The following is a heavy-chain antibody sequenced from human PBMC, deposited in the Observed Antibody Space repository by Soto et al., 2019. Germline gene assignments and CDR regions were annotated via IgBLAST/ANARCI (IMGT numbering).Heavy chain of an antibody. CDR3: ASLGSRSSRWIGAIDI. V-gene: IGHV4-39*01. D-gene: IGHD5-12*01. CDR1: GGSISSSSYY. J-gene: IGHJ3*02. Sequence: SETLSLTCTVSGGSISSSSYYWGWIRQPPGKGLEWMGSIYYSGSTYYNPSLKTRVTVPVATSNIQSSLPPSSVTAPDPAVYSSASLGSRSSRWIGAIDIRGEGTLVTVS. CDR2: IYYSGST.